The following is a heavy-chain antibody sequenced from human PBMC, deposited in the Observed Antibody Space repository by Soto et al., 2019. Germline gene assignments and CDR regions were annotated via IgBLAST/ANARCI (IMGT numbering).Heavy chain of an antibody. J-gene: IGHJ4*02. V-gene: IGHV1-69*01. Sequence: QVQLVQSGAEVKKPGSSVKVSCKASGGTFSSYAISWVRQAPGQGLEWMGGLILIFGTANYAQKFQGRVTITADESTSTAYMELSRLRSEDTAVYYCARSQQRFIAVAGLFDYWGQGTLVTVSS. CDR3: ARSQQRFIAVAGLFDY. D-gene: IGHD6-19*01. CDR1: GGTFSSYA. CDR2: LILIFGTA.